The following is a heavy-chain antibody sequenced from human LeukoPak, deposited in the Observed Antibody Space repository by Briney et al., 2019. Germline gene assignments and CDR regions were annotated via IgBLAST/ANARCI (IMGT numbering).Heavy chain of an antibody. Sequence: SQTLSLTCDISGDSVSSGSGGWNWIRQSPSRGLEWLGRIYYRSQWYNDDAVSVKGRISINPDTAKNQFSLHLNSVTPEDTAVYYCARTIGAFDIWGQGTMVTVSS. CDR1: GDSVSSGSGG. J-gene: IGHJ3*02. V-gene: IGHV6-1*01. CDR2: IYYRSQWYN. D-gene: IGHD3-9*01. CDR3: ARTIGAFDI.